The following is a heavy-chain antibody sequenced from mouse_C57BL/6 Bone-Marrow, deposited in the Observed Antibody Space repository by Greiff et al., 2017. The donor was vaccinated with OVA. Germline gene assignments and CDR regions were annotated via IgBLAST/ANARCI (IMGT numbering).Heavy chain of an antibody. V-gene: IGHV1-62-2*01. Sequence: QVQLQQSGAELVKPGASVKLSCKASGYTFTEYTIHWVKQRSGQGLEWIGWFYPGSGSIKYNEKFKDKATLTADKYSSTVYMELSRLTSEDSAVYFCARHEEDPNYDYDEDAMDYWGQGTSVTVSS. D-gene: IGHD2-4*01. CDR1: GYTFTEYT. CDR3: ARHEEDPNYDYDEDAMDY. J-gene: IGHJ4*01. CDR2: FYPGSGSI.